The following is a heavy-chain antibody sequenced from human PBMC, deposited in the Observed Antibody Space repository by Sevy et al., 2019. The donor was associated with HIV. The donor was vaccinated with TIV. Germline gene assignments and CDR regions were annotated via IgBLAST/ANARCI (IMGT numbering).Heavy chain of an antibody. CDR3: GRSRGYDYGDYFHY. Sequence: QSQTLSLTCAISGDSVSSNSAAWNWIWQSRSRGLEWLGRIYYRSKCYNDYAVSVKSRITINPDTSKNQFSLQLNSVTPEDTAVYYCGRSRGYDYGDYFHYWGQGTLVTVSS. CDR2: IYYRSKCYN. J-gene: IGHJ4*02. CDR1: GDSVSSNSAA. V-gene: IGHV6-1*01. D-gene: IGHD4-17*01.